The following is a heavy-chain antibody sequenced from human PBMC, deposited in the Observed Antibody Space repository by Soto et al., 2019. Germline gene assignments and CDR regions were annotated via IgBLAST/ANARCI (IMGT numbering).Heavy chain of an antibody. Sequence: EVQLLESGGGLVQPGGSLRLSCAASGFTFSSYAMSWVRQAPGKGLEWVSAISGSGGSTYYADSVKGRFTISGDNSKNTLYLQMNSLRAEDTAVYYCVRSSWYVDGAGDHYYYYYGMDVWGQGTTVTVSS. CDR1: GFTFSSYA. V-gene: IGHV3-23*01. CDR2: ISGSGGST. J-gene: IGHJ6*02. CDR3: VRSSWYVDGAGDHYYYYYGMDV. D-gene: IGHD6-13*01.